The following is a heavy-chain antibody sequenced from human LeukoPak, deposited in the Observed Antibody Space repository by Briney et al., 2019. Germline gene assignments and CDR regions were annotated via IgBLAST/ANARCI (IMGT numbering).Heavy chain of an antibody. CDR3: ARATGSIAAAGTYYFDY. J-gene: IGHJ4*02. CDR1: GYTFTSYY. V-gene: IGHV1-46*01. Sequence: ASVKVSCKASGYTFTSYYMHWVRQAPGQGLEWMGIINPSGGSTSYAQKFQGRVTMTRDTSTSTVYMELSSLRSEDTAVYYCARATGSIAAAGTYYFDYWGQGTLVTVSS. D-gene: IGHD6-13*01. CDR2: INPSGGST.